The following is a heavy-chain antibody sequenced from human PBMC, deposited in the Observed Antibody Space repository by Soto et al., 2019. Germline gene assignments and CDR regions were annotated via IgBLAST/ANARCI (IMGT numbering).Heavy chain of an antibody. D-gene: IGHD2-2*01. Sequence: SETLSLTCDVYGGSFSGYYWSWIRQAPGKGLEWIGEINHSGSTNYNPSLKSRVTISVDTSKNQFSLKLSSLTAADTAVYYCARGGYCSSTSCSGVYYYMDVWGKGTTVTVSS. V-gene: IGHV4-34*01. J-gene: IGHJ6*03. CDR2: INHSGST. CDR1: GGSFSGYY. CDR3: ARGGYCSSTSCSGVYYYMDV.